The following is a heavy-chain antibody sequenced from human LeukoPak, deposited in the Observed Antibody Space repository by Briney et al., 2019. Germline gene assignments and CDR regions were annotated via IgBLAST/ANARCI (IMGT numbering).Heavy chain of an antibody. Sequence: GGSLRLSCAASGFTFSSYPMTWVRQAPGKGLEWVSAISGSGRSTYYADSVEGRFTISRDNSKNTLYLQVNSLRAEDTAVYYCAKDLRQYGSGSHLDYWGQGTLVTVSS. J-gene: IGHJ4*02. D-gene: IGHD3-10*01. CDR3: AKDLRQYGSGSHLDY. CDR1: GFTFSSYP. V-gene: IGHV3-23*01. CDR2: ISGSGRST.